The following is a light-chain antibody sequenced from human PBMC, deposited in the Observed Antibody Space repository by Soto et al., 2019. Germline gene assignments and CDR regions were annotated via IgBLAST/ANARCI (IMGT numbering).Light chain of an antibody. Sequence: QSALTQPPSASGSPGQSVTISWTGSNTDVGGYNYVSWYQQHPGKAPKVMIYEVTKRPSGVPARFSGSRSGNTASLTVSGLQAEDEADYYCISYTSDDVRYVFGTGTKVTGL. CDR2: EVT. CDR3: ISYTSDDVRYV. CDR1: NTDVGGYNY. V-gene: IGLV2-8*01. J-gene: IGLJ1*01.